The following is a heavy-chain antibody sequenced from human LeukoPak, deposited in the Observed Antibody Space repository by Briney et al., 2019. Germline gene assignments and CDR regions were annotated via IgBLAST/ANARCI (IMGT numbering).Heavy chain of an antibody. D-gene: IGHD2-2*01. CDR2: INSDGSST. J-gene: IGHJ4*02. Sequence: GGSLRLSCAASGFTFSSYWMHWVRQAPGKGLVWVSRINSDGSSTSYADSVKGRFTISRDNAKNTLYLQMNSLRAEDTAVYYCARVGRRSNPFDYWGQGTLVTVSS. V-gene: IGHV3-74*01. CDR1: GFTFSSYW. CDR3: ARVGRRSNPFDY.